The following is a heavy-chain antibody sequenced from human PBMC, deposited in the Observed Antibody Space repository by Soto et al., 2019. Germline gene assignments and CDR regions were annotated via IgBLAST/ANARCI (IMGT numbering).Heavy chain of an antibody. CDR3: ASRPLVATMLDYYYYYMDV. V-gene: IGHV3-7*01. CDR1: GFTFSSYW. D-gene: IGHD5-12*01. Sequence: GGSLRLSCAASGFTFSSYWMSWVRQAPGKGLEWVANIKQDGSEKYYVDSVKGRFTISRDNAKNSLYLQMNSLRAEDTAVYYCASRPLVATMLDYYYYYMDVWGKGTTVTVSS. CDR2: IKQDGSEK. J-gene: IGHJ6*03.